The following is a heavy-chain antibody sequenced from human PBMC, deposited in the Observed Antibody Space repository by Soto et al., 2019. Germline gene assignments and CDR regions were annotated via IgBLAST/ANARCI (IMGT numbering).Heavy chain of an antibody. Sequence: QITLKESGPTLVKPTQTLTLTCTFSGFSLSTTGVGVGWIRQPPGKALEWLALIYWDDDKRYSPSLKTRLTITKDISKDQVVLTLTNMDPVDTATYYGAHSPPWNYAFDYWGQGTLVTVSS. J-gene: IGHJ4*02. CDR2: IYWDDDK. D-gene: IGHD1-7*01. CDR1: GFSLSTTGVG. V-gene: IGHV2-5*02. CDR3: AHSPPWNYAFDY.